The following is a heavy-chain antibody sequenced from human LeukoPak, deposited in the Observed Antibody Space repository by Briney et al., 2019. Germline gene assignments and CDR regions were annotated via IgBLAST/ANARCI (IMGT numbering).Heavy chain of an antibody. CDR2: ISAYNGNT. V-gene: IGHV1-18*01. CDR1: GYTFTSYG. D-gene: IGHD3-22*01. J-gene: IGHJ3*02. CDR3: ARDYYDSSGYYFYAFDI. Sequence: ASVKVSCKASGYTFTSYGISWVRQAPGQGLEWMGWISAYNGNTNYAQKLQGRVTMTTDTSTSTAYMDLRSLRSDDTAVYYCARDYYDSSGYYFYAFDIWGQGTMVTVSS.